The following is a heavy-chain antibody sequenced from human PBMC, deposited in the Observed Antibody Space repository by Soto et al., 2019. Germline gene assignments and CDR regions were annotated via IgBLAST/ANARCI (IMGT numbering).Heavy chain of an antibody. CDR2: ISGYNGDT. D-gene: IGHD2-8*01. V-gene: IGHV1-18*01. J-gene: IGHJ6*02. CDR3: AKNGQPTYYYYGMDV. Sequence: QGQLVQSGPEVKKPGASVKVSCKTSGYTFSRYGISWVRQAPGQGLEWMGWISGYNGDTNYAQKVQGRVTMTIDTSTYTAYMELRSLTSDDTAIYYCAKNGQPTYYYYGMDVWGQGTTVTVSS. CDR1: GYTFSRYG.